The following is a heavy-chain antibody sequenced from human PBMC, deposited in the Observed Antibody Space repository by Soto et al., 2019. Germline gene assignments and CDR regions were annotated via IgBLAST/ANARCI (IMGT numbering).Heavy chain of an antibody. CDR1: GFTFSNYG. CDR2: ISYDGSNK. J-gene: IGHJ6*02. D-gene: IGHD3-3*01. CDR3: AKDKGLRFLERLWYGMDV. V-gene: IGHV3-30*18. Sequence: QVQLVESGGGVVQPGRSLRLSCAASGFTFSNYGIHWVRQAPGKGLEWVAVISYDGSNKYYADSVKGRFTISRDNSKNTLYLPMNSTRAEDTALYYCAKDKGLRFLERLWYGMDVWGQGTTVTVSS.